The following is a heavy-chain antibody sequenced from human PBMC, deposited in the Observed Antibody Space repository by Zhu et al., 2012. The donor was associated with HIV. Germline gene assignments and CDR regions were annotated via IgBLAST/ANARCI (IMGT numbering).Heavy chain of an antibody. J-gene: IGHJ3*02. CDR2: IYHSGST. Sequence: QVQLQESGPGLVKPSETLSLTCAVSGYSISSGYYWGWIRQPPGKGLEWIGSIYHSGSTYYNPSLKSRVTISVDTSKNQFSLKLSSVTAADTAVYYRARVPLAHDAFDIWGQGTMVTVSS. CDR1: GYSISSGYY. CDR3: ARVPLAHDAFDI. V-gene: IGHV4-38-2*01.